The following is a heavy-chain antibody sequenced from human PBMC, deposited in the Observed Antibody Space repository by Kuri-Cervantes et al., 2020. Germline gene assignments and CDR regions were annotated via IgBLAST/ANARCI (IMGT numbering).Heavy chain of an antibody. CDR1: GFTFSTYW. Sequence: GGSLRLSCAASGFTFSTYWMSWVRQAPGMGLEWVARIKEDGSEKYYVDSVKGRFTISRDNAKNSLYLQMNSLRAEDTAVYYCAKDRTMLRDMDVWGQGTTVTVSS. D-gene: IGHD3-10*01. J-gene: IGHJ6*02. V-gene: IGHV3-7*03. CDR3: AKDRTMLRDMDV. CDR2: IKEDGSEK.